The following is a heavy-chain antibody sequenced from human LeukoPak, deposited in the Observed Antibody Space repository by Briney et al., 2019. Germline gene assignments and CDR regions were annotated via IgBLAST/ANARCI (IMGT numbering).Heavy chain of an antibody. CDR1: GGSISSSNYY. Sequence: SETLSLTCTVSGGSISSSNYYWGWIRQPPGKGLEWVGTIYYSGSTNYNPSLKSRVTISVDTSKNQFSLKLSSVTAADTAMYYCARGSTDVYWYLDVWGRGTLVTVSS. V-gene: IGHV4-39*07. CDR2: IYYSGST. J-gene: IGHJ2*01. CDR3: ARGSTDVYWYLDV. D-gene: IGHD1-26*01.